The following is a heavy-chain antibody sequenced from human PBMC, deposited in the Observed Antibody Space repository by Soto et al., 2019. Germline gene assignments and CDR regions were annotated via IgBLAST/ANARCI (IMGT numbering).Heavy chain of an antibody. J-gene: IGHJ6*02. D-gene: IGHD6-19*01. V-gene: IGHV4-39*01. Sequence: SETLSLTCTVSGGSIIRSSYYWVWIRQPPGKGLEWIGSIYYSGSTYYNPSLKSRVTISVDTSKNQFSLKLSSVTAADTAVYYCARAVAGNTYYYYYGMDVWGQGTTVTVSS. CDR3: ARAVAGNTYYYYYGMDV. CDR2: IYYSGST. CDR1: GGSIIRSSYY.